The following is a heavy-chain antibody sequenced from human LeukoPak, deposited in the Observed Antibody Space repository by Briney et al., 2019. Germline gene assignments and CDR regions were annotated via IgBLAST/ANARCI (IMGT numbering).Heavy chain of an antibody. CDR1: GFTFSSYW. J-gene: IGHJ6*04. CDR2: INSDGSST. V-gene: IGHV3-74*01. CDR3: AELGITMIGGV. D-gene: IGHD3-10*02. Sequence: GGSLRLSCAASGFTFSSYWMHWVRQAPGKGLVWVSRINSDGSSTSYADSVKGRFTISRDNAKNTLYLQMNSLRAEDTAVYYCAELGITMIGGVWGKGTTVTISS.